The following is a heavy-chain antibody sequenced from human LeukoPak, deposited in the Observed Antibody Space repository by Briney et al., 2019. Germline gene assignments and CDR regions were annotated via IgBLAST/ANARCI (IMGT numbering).Heavy chain of an antibody. D-gene: IGHD6-6*01. Sequence: SETLSLTCTVSGGAISSDNYYWTWIRQHPEEGLEWIGYIHYSGITYYNSSLQSRVTIPVDTSQNNLSLQLPSVTAADTAVYYCARYTSLSSNWFDSWGQGTLVTVS. V-gene: IGHV4-31*03. CDR2: IHYSGIT. CDR1: GGAISSDNYY. CDR3: ARYTSLSSNWFDS. J-gene: IGHJ5*01.